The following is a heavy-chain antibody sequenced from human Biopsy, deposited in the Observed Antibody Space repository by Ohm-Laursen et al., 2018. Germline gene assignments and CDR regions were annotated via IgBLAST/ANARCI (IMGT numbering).Heavy chain of an antibody. Sequence: SLRLSCAASGFTFSAYEMNWVRQAPGKGLEWVSYISFTGTSSYYADSVKGRFTISRDNAKNSLYLQMSSLRAEDTAVYYCERSYFWGSYRSPYFDSWGQGTLVAVSS. CDR1: GFTFSAYE. CDR2: ISFTGTSS. V-gene: IGHV3-48*03. J-gene: IGHJ4*02. D-gene: IGHD3-16*02. CDR3: ERSYFWGSYRSPYFDS.